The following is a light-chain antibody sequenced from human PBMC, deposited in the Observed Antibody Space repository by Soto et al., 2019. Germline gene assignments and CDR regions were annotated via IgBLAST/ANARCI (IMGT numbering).Light chain of an antibody. CDR1: QSISSY. CDR2: ASS. J-gene: IGKJ1*01. CDR3: QQSYSTPWT. Sequence: DIQMTQSPSSLSASVGDRVTITCRASQSISSYLNWYQQKPGKAPKLLIYASSSLQTGVPSRFRFSGSGTDFTLTISSLQPEDFATYDCQQSYSTPWTFGQGNQGEIK. V-gene: IGKV1-39*01.